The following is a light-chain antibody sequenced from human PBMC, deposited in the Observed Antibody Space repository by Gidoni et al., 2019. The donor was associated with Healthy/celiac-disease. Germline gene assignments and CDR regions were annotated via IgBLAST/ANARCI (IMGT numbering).Light chain of an antibody. V-gene: IGKV3-15*01. CDR3: QQYNNWPLFT. CDR2: GAS. J-gene: IGKJ3*01. CDR1: QRVSSN. Sequence: EIVMTQSPATLSVSPGERATLSCSASQRVSSNLAGYQQKPGQAPRLLIYGASTRATGIPARFSGSGSGTEFTLTISSLQSEDFAVYYCQQYNNWPLFTFGPGTKVDIK.